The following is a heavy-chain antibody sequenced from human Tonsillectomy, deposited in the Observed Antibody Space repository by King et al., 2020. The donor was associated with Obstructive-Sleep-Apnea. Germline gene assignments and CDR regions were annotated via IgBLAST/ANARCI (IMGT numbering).Heavy chain of an antibody. D-gene: IGHD3-22*01. J-gene: IGHJ2*01. CDR3: AGDKVYYDSSGPSRYFDL. CDR1: GFTFSIHA. Sequence: VQLVESGGGLVQPGGSLRLSCAASGFTFSIHAMSWVRQAPGKGLEWVTAITVSGGSTYYADSVKGRLTISRDNSKKTLYVQMNSLRADDTAVYYCAGDKVYYDSSGPSRYFDLWGRGTLVTVSS. CDR2: ITVSGGST. V-gene: IGHV3-23*04.